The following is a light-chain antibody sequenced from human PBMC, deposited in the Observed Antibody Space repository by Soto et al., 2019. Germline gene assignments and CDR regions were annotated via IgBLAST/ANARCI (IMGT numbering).Light chain of an antibody. CDR1: QSISSTY. J-gene: IGKJ5*01. CDR3: QQYGSSIT. V-gene: IGKV3-20*01. CDR2: GAS. Sequence: DIVMTQSPGTLSLSPGERATLSCRASQSISSTYLAWYQQKPGQSPRLLIYGASSRATGIPDRFSGRGSGTDFTLTISRLEPEDFAVFYCQQYGSSITFGQGTRLEI.